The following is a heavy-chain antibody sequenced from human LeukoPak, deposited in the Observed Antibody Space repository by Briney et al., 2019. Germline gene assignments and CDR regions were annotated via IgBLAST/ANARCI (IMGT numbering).Heavy chain of an antibody. J-gene: IGHJ4*02. Sequence: GGSLRLSCAASGFTFSSYWMSWVRQAPGKGLEWVANIKQDGSEKYYVDSVKGRFTISRDNSKNTLYLQMNSLRAEDTAVYYCAPLDIVVVPALWGQGTLVTVSS. D-gene: IGHD2-2*03. CDR3: APLDIVVVPAL. CDR1: GFTFSSYW. CDR2: IKQDGSEK. V-gene: IGHV3-7*01.